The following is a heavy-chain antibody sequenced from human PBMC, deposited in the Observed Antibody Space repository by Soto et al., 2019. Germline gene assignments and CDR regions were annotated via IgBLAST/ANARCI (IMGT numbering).Heavy chain of an antibody. J-gene: IGHJ6*02. V-gene: IGHV3-23*01. Sequence: PGGSLRLSCAASGFTFSSYAMSWVRQAPGKGLEWVSAISGSGGSTYYADSVKGRFTISRDNSKNTLYLQMNSLRAEDTAVYYCAKDGLVVTRYYYYYYGMDVWGQGTTVTVSS. CDR3: AKDGLVVTRYYYYYYGMDV. CDR2: ISGSGGST. CDR1: GFTFSSYA. D-gene: IGHD3-22*01.